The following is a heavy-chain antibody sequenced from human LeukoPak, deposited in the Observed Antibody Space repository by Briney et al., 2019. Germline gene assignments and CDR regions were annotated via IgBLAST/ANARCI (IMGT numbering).Heavy chain of an antibody. Sequence: SETLSLTCTVSGGSISSGSYYWSWIRQPAGKGLEWIGRIYTSGNTNYNPSLKSRVTISVDTSKNQFSLKLSSVTAADTAVYYCARALGGDQGDYFDYWGQGTLVTVSS. CDR3: ARALGGDQGDYFDY. D-gene: IGHD2-21*01. CDR2: IYTSGNT. V-gene: IGHV4-61*02. J-gene: IGHJ4*02. CDR1: GGSISSGSYY.